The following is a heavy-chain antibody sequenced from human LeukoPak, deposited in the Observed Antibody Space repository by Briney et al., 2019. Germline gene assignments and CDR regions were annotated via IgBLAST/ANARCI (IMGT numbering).Heavy chain of an antibody. CDR1: GFTFSGFS. J-gene: IGHJ4*02. Sequence: PGGSLRLSCAASGFTFSGFSMNWVRQAPGKGLEWVSYIGSNSSSIYDADSVKGRFTISRDNSKNTLYLQMNSLRAEDTAVYYCAKDPAMATIIPDFDYWGREPWSPSPQ. V-gene: IGHV3-48*01. CDR3: AKDPAMATIIPDFDY. CDR2: IGSNSSSI. D-gene: IGHD5-12*01.